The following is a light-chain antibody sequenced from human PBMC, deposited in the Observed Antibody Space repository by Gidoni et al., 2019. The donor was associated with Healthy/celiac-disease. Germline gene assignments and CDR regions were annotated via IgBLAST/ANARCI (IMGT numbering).Light chain of an antibody. CDR3: QQYNNCSPLT. V-gene: IGKV3-15*01. J-gene: IGKJ5*01. CDR2: GAS. Sequence: EIVMTQSPPPLSVSPGERATLSCRARQSVSFNLAWYQQQPGQAPRLLISGASTRATGIPARFSGSGSGTEFILPISSLQSEDFVVYYCQQYNNCSPLTFGQGTRLEIK. CDR1: QSVSFN.